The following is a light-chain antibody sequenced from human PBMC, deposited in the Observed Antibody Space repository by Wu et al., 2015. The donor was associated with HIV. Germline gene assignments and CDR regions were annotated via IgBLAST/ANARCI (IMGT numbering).Light chain of an antibody. Sequence: AIQMTQSPSSLSASVGDTVTITCRASQGIRDYLGWYQPKPGKAPRLLIYAASTLQSDVPSRFSGSGFGTEFTLTISGLQPEDFASYYCLQDQSFPRTFGKGPRWKS. CDR3: LQDQSFPRT. CDR2: AAS. J-gene: IGKJ1*01. CDR1: QGIRDY. V-gene: IGKV1-6*01.